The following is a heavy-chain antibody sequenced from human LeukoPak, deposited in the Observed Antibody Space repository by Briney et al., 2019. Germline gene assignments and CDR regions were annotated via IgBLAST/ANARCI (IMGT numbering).Heavy chain of an antibody. J-gene: IGHJ3*02. CDR2: ISGDGGST. V-gene: IGHV3-43*01. CDR1: GFSFSSHS. D-gene: IGHD2-15*01. Sequence: GGSLRLSCAASGFSFSSHSMYWVRLAPGKGLEWDSLISGDGGSTYYADSLKGRFTISRDNSKNSLYLQMNSLRTEDTALYYCATHSLDCSGGSCYSFVAFDIWGQGTMVTVSS. CDR3: ATHSLDCSGGSCYSFVAFDI.